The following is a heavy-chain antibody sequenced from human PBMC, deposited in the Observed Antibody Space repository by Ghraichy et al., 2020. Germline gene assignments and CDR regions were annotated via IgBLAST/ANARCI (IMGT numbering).Heavy chain of an antibody. CDR1: GFTFSSYS. D-gene: IGHD1-26*01. CDR2: ISSSSSYI. J-gene: IGHJ6*02. V-gene: IGHV3-21*01. CDR3: ARDRSGSYPYYYYYGMDV. Sequence: GGSLRLSCAASGFTFSSYSMNWVRQAPGKGLEWVSSISSSSSYIYYADSVKGRFTISRDNAKNSLYLQMNSLRAEDTAVYYCARDRSGSYPYYYYYGMDVWGQGTTVTVSS.